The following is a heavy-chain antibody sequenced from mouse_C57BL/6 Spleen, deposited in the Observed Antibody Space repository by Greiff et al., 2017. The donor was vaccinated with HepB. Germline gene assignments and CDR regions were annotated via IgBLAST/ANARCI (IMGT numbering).Heavy chain of an antibody. CDR3: ARHGYGNYDEGKNYFDY. Sequence: QVQLQQSGAELVKPGASVKLSCKASGYTFTEYTIHWVKQRSGQGLEWIGWFYPGSGSIKYNEKFKDKATLTADKSSSTVYMELSRLTSEDSAVYFCARHGYGNYDEGKNYFDYWGQGTTLTVSS. J-gene: IGHJ2*01. CDR1: GYTFTEYT. D-gene: IGHD2-10*02. CDR2: FYPGSGSI. V-gene: IGHV1-62-2*01.